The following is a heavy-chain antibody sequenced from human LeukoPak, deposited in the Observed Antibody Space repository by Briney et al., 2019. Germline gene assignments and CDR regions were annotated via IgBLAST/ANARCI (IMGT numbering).Heavy chain of an antibody. CDR3: AREISDYASAY. CDR1: GYPFTGYY. Sequence: VASVKVSCKASGYPFTGYYIHWVRHAPGQGLEWMGWINPNSGGTNYAQKFQDRVTMTSDTSITTAYMDLSRLTSDDTAVYYCAREISDYASAYWGQGTLVTVSS. J-gene: IGHJ4*02. CDR2: INPNSGGT. D-gene: IGHD4-17*01. V-gene: IGHV1-2*02.